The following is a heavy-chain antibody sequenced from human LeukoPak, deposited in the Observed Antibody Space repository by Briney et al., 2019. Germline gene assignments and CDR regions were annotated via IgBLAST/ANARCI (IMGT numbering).Heavy chain of an antibody. CDR1: GGSISSGSYY. J-gene: IGHJ6*03. Sequence: PSETLSPTCTVSGGSISSGSYYWSWIRQPAGKGLEWIGRIYTSGSTNYNPSLKSRVTISVDTSKNQFSLKLSSVTAADTAVYYCARHGYYYYYMDVWGKGTTVTVSS. CDR3: ARHGYYYYYMDV. V-gene: IGHV4-61*02. CDR2: IYTSGST.